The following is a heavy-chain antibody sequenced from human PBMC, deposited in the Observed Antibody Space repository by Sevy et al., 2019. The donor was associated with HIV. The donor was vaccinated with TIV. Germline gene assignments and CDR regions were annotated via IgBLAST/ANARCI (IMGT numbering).Heavy chain of an antibody. J-gene: IGHJ6*02. Sequence: ASVKVSCKTSGFIFTNYGIIWVRQAPGQGPEWMGWINTETGKTNCAQKVKGKVTMARDTSTTTPYMELMNLRSDGTGVYYWARAYQVRQRQYYYYWGMDVWGQGTTVTVSS. CDR2: INTETGKT. CDR1: GFIFTNYG. V-gene: IGHV1-18*01. D-gene: IGHD2-2*01. CDR3: ARAYQVRQRQYYYYWGMDV.